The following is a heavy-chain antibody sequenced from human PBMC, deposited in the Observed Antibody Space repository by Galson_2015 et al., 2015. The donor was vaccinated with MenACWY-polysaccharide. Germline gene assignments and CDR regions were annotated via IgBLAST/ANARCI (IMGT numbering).Heavy chain of an antibody. CDR3: ARDLVRGVIGPLTA. Sequence: VKGRFTISRDISKNMMYLQMNSLRADDTAVYYCARDLVRGVIGPLTAWGQGTLVTVSS. D-gene: IGHD3-10*01. J-gene: IGHJ5*02. V-gene: IGHV3-23*01.